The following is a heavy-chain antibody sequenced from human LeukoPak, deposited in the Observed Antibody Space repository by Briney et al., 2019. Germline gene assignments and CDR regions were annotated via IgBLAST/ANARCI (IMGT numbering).Heavy chain of an antibody. J-gene: IGHJ6*03. D-gene: IGHD3-10*01. Sequence: GASVKVSCKASGYTFTSYAISWVRQAPGQGLEWMGGIIPIIGTANYAQKFQGRVTITADESTSTACMELSSLRSEDTAVYYCARGGEFDYYYYMDVWGKGTTVTISS. CDR1: GYTFTSYA. V-gene: IGHV1-69*13. CDR3: ARGGEFDYYYYMDV. CDR2: IIPIIGTA.